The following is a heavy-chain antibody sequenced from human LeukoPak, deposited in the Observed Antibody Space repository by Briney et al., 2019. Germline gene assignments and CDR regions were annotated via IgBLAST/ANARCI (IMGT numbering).Heavy chain of an antibody. CDR2: ISSRSTTI. V-gene: IGHV3-11*01. CDR1: GFDFSNSF. D-gene: IGHD6-19*01. J-gene: IGHJ4*02. CDR3: GKGSLAVAATPLDF. Sequence: GGSLRLSCAASGFDFSNSFMSWVRQAPGKGLEWISYISSRSTTIYYADSVKGRFTISRDNGKNTVYLQMNNLRVDDTAVFYCGKGSLAVAATPLDFWGQGTLVTVSS.